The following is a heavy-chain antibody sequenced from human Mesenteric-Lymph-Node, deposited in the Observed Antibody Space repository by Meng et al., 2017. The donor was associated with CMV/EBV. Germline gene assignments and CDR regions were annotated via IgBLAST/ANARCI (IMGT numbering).Heavy chain of an antibody. Sequence: VQLQQWGAGLLKPSETLSLTCAVYGGSFSGYYWSWIRQHPGKGLEWIGEINHSGSTNYNPSLKSRVTISVDTSKNQFSLKLSSVTAADTAVYYCARHQRWLKSEGGFNYWGQGTLVTVSS. CDR1: GGSFSGYY. CDR2: INHSGST. CDR3: ARHQRWLKSEGGFNY. V-gene: IGHV4-34*01. J-gene: IGHJ4*02. D-gene: IGHD4-23*01.